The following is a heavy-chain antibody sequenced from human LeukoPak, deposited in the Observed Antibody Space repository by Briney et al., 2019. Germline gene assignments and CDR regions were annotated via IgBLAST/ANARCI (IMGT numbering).Heavy chain of an antibody. CDR2: IYYSGST. Sequence: SETLSLTCTVSGGSISSSTYYWGWIRQPPGKGLEWIGSIYYSGSTYYNPSLKSRVTISVDTSKNQFFLKLSSVTAADTAVYYCARAHIAARRGPGTLFDYWGQGTLVTVSS. J-gene: IGHJ4*02. V-gene: IGHV4-39*07. CDR1: GGSISSSTYY. CDR3: ARAHIAARRGPGTLFDY. D-gene: IGHD6-6*01.